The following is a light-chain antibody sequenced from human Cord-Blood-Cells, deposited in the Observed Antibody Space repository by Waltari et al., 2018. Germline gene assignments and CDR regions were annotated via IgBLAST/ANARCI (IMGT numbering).Light chain of an antibody. J-gene: IGKJ1*01. V-gene: IGKV3-20*01. CDR3: QQYGSSQWT. Sequence: IVLTQSPGTLSLSPGESATLPCRASQSVSSSYLAWYQQKPGQAPRLLIYGASSRATGIPDRFSGSGSGTDFTLTISRLEPEDFAVYYCQQYGSSQWTFGQGTKVEIK. CDR2: GAS. CDR1: QSVSSSY.